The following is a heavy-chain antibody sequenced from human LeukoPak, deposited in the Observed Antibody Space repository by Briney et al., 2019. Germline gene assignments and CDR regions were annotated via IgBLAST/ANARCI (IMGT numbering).Heavy chain of an antibody. V-gene: IGHV4-34*01. J-gene: IGHJ4*02. CDR2: INHSGST. CDR3: ARAGYYDSSGPLLGAFDY. Sequence: SETLSLTCAVYGGSFSGYYWSWIRQPPGKGLEWIGEINHSGSTNYNPSLESRVTISVDTSKNQFSLKLSSVTAADTAVYYCARAGYYDSSGPLLGAFDYWGQGTLVTVSS. D-gene: IGHD3-22*01. CDR1: GGSFSGYY.